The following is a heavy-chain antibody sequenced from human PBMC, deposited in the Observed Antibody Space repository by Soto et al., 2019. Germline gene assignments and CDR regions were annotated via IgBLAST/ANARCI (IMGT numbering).Heavy chain of an antibody. Sequence: GGSLRLSCAASGFTFSVYWRAWGRHIPGKGLEWVANIHPDGSGRYYVDSVKGRFTISRDNAKNSLYLQMNSLRAEDTSVYYCAREGRLMGAFDVWGQGTMVTVSS. CDR2: IHPDGSGR. D-gene: IGHD3-10*01. V-gene: IGHV3-7*01. CDR1: GFTFSVYW. CDR3: AREGRLMGAFDV. J-gene: IGHJ3*01.